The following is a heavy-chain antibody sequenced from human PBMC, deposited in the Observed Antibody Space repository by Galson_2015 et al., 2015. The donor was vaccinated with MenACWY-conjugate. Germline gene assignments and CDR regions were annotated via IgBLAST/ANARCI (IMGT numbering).Heavy chain of an antibody. D-gene: IGHD3-9*01. CDR3: ARGRYFDLLTSIDY. V-gene: IGHV4-59*11. Sequence: SETLYLTCTVSGGSISSHYWSWFRQPRGKGLEWIAYIRDTGSLKDNPSLKSRVTISLDTYKNHFSLKVNSVTAADTAVYFCARGRYFDLLTSIDYLGQRILVTVSS. CDR1: GGSISSHY. CDR2: IRDTGSL. J-gene: IGHJ4*02.